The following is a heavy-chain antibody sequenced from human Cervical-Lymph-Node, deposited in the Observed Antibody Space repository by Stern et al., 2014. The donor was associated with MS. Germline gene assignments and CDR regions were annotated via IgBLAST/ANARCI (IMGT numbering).Heavy chain of an antibody. Sequence: QVQLVQSGAEVKKPGASAKVSCKASGYTFTSYAMHWVRQAPGQRLEWMGWINAGNGYTKYSQKFQGRVTITRDTSASTAYMELSSLRSEDTAVYYCARDLGCSSTSCYYYYYYGMDVWGQGTTVTVSS. CDR2: INAGNGYT. D-gene: IGHD2-2*01. CDR1: GYTFTSYA. J-gene: IGHJ6*02. CDR3: ARDLGCSSTSCYYYYYYGMDV. V-gene: IGHV1-3*01.